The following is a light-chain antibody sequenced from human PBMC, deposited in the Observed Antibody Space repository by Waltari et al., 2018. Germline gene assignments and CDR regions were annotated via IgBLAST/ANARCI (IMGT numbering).Light chain of an antibody. J-gene: IGKJ3*01. V-gene: IGKV1-39*01. CDR2: GAS. CDR1: QFIGSD. Sequence: DIQMSQSPSSLSASVGDIVTITCRASQFIGSDLNWYQQKPGRAPKLLISGASNLQSGVPSRFSGSGFGTDFTLTISSLQPDDFASYYCLQTYTILGTFGPGTKVDI. CDR3: LQTYTILGT.